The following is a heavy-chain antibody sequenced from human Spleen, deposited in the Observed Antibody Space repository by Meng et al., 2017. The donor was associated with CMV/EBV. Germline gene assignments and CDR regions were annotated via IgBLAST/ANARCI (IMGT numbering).Heavy chain of an antibody. CDR1: GFPFSSYA. V-gene: IGHV3-23*03. Sequence: GGSLRLSCAASGFPFSSYAMNWVRQAPGKGLEWVSIIYSGGSSTYYVDSVKGRFTISRDNAKNTLYLQMNSLRAEDTAVYYCAKLEGSVLEYYFDYWGQGSLVTVSS. CDR3: AKLEGSVLEYYFDY. J-gene: IGHJ4*02. CDR2: IYSGGSST. D-gene: IGHD3-3*01.